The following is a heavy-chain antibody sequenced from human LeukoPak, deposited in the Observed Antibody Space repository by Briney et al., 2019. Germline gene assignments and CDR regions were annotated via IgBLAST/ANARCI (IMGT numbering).Heavy chain of an antibody. D-gene: IGHD2-8*01. V-gene: IGHV1-69*05. CDR1: GGTFSSYA. CDR3: ARAKWGYCANGVCPYYYYYYMDI. CDR2: IIPIFGTA. Sequence: GASVKVSCKASGGTFSSYAISWVRQAPGQGLEWMGGIIPIFGTANYAQKFQGRVTITTDESTSTAYMELSSLRSEDTAVYYCARAKWGYCANGVCPYYYYYYMDICGKGTTVTVSS. J-gene: IGHJ6*03.